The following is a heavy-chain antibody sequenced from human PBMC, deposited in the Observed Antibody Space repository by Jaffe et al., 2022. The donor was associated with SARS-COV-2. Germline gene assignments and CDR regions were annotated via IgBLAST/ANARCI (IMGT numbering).Heavy chain of an antibody. CDR1: GFTFSSYG. J-gene: IGHJ3*02. CDR2: IWYDGSNK. CDR3: ARAFLGGIDFWSGNDAFDI. D-gene: IGHD3-3*01. Sequence: QVQLVESGGGVVQPGRSLRLSCAASGFTFSSYGMHWVRQAPGKGLEWVAVIWYDGSNKYYADSVKGRFTISRDNSKNTLYLQMNSLRAEDTAVYYCARAFLGGIDFWSGNDAFDIWGQGTMVTVSS. V-gene: IGHV3-33*01.